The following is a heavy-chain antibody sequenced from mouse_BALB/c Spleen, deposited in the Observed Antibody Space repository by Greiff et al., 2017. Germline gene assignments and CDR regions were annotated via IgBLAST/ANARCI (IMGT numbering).Heavy chain of an antibody. Sequence: EVKVVESGGGLVKPGGSLKLSCAASGFAFSSYDMSWVRQTPEKRLEWVAYISSGGGSTYYPDTVKGRFTISRDNAKNTLYLQMSSLKSDDTAMYYCARDGGGLIYYDYEGFAYWGQGTLVTVSA. J-gene: IGHJ3*01. V-gene: IGHV5-12-1*01. CDR3: ARDGGGLIYYDYEGFAY. CDR2: ISSGGGST. D-gene: IGHD2-4*01. CDR1: GFAFSSYD.